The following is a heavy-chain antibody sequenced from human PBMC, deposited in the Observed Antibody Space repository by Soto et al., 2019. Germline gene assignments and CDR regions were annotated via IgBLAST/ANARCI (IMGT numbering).Heavy chain of an antibody. V-gene: IGHV3-23*01. Sequence: EVQMLESGGGVVRPGGSLRLSCIASGFTFSNYAMSWVRQAPGKGLEWVSTISDNGANTFIGDSMKDHFDISRDNSKNTVFLHLSTVRAEDTTIYYCSRAIGADFLDYWGQGTPVTVSS. CDR2: ISDNGANT. J-gene: IGHJ4*02. CDR3: SRAIGADFLDY. CDR1: GFTFSNYA. D-gene: IGHD6-25*01.